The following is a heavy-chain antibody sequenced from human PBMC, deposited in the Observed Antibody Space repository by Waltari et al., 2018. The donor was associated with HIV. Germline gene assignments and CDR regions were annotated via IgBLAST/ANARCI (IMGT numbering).Heavy chain of an antibody. V-gene: IGHV4-4*07. CDR3: AREGYDYVWGSYRGGHWFDP. Sequence: QVQLQESGPGLVKPSETLSLTCTVSGGPISSYYWSWIRQPAGKGLEWIGRIYTSGSTNYNPSLKSRVTMSVDTSKNQFSLKLSSVTAADTAVYYCAREGYDYVWGSYRGGHWFDPWGQGTLVTVSS. D-gene: IGHD3-16*02. CDR2: IYTSGST. J-gene: IGHJ5*02. CDR1: GGPISSYY.